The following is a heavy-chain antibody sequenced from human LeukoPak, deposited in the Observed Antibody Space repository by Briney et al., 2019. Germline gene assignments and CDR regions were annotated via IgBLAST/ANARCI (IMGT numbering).Heavy chain of an antibody. Sequence: PSETLSLTCTVSGDSINTFYWSWIRQPPGKGLEWIGYISYSGSTNYNPSLKSRVTISVDMSKNQFSLKLSSVTAADTAVYYCARDRSDYGLDYWGQGTLVTVSS. CDR2: ISYSGST. J-gene: IGHJ4*02. V-gene: IGHV4-59*12. CDR3: ARDRSDYGLDY. CDR1: GDSINTFY. D-gene: IGHD4-17*01.